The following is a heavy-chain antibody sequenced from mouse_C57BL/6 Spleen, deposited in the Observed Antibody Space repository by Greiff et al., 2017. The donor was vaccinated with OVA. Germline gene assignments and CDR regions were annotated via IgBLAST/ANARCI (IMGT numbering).Heavy chain of an antibody. CDR1: GFTFSDYY. CDR3: ARDAFYNSGNSGV. J-gene: IGHJ1*02. CDR2: SRNKANDYTT. V-gene: IGHV7-1*01. D-gene: IGHD1-3*01. Sequence: EVNVVESGGGLVQSGRSLRLSCATSGFTFSDYYMEWVRQAPGKGLEWMAASRNKANDYTTEYSASVKGRFIVSRDTSQSILYLQMNALRAEDTATYYCARDAFYNSGNSGVWATGTPFTVSS.